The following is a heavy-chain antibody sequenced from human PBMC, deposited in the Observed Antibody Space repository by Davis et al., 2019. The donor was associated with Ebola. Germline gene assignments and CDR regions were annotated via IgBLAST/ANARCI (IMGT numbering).Heavy chain of an antibody. Sequence: GESLKISCAASGVPLSSCAMSWVRQSPGGGLEWVSGIGSDTATHYADSVRGRFTISRDDSKNTVYLEMTGLRAEDTAVYYCAKDLYWWSASDVWGQGTTVTVSS. V-gene: IGHV3-23*01. CDR2: IGSDTAT. J-gene: IGHJ6*02. CDR1: GVPLSSCA. CDR3: AKDLYWWSASDV. D-gene: IGHD2-15*01.